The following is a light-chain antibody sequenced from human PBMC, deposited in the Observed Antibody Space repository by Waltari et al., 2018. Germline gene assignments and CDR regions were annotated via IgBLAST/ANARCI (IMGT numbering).Light chain of an antibody. Sequence: EIALTQSPGTLSLSPGERATLSCRASQTISGSWLTWCQRKPGQAPRLLIYGASSRATGIPVRFSGSGSGTDFTLTISRLEPEDSAVYYCQQYDGSSVTFGGGTKVEVK. CDR1: QTISGSW. CDR2: GAS. V-gene: IGKV3-20*01. CDR3: QQYDGSSVT. J-gene: IGKJ4*01.